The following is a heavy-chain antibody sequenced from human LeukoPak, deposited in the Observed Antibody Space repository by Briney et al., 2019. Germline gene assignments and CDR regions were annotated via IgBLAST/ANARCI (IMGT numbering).Heavy chain of an antibody. CDR3: AKEGDISSSWYLSNYFDY. CDR2: ISYDGSNT. Sequence: GGSLRLSCAASGFTFSNYAMHWVRQAPGKGLEWVAIISYDGSNTYYADSVKGRFTISRDNSKNTLYLQMDSLRAEDTAVYYCAKEGDISSSWYLSNYFDYWGQGTLVTVSS. J-gene: IGHJ4*02. D-gene: IGHD6-13*01. CDR1: GFTFSNYA. V-gene: IGHV3-30*18.